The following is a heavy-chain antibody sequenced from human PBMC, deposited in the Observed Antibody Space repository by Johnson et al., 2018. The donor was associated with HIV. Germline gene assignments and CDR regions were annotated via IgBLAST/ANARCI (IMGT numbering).Heavy chain of an antibody. CDR1: GFTFNSYA. V-gene: IGHV3-30-3*01. CDR2: ISYDGSNT. J-gene: IGHJ3*02. Sequence: QVQLVESGGGVVQPGRSLRLSCAASGFTFNSYAMHWVRQAPGRGLEWVAVISYDGSNTYYADSVKGRFTISRDNSKNTLYLQMNSLRAEDTAVFYCARAYNDAFDIWGQGTMVTVSS. CDR3: ARAYNDAFDI. D-gene: IGHD5-24*01.